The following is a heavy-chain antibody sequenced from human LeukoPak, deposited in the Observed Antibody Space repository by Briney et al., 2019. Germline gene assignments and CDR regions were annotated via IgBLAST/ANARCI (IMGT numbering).Heavy chain of an antibody. CDR3: ARGGLGDLYDY. Sequence: SETLSLTCTVSRGSISNFYWSWVRQPAGKGLEWVGHVFTSGTTNYNPSLKSRVTMSIDTSKNQFSLKLSSVTAADTAVYYCARGGLGDLYDYWGQGTLVTVSS. V-gene: IGHV4-4*07. CDR2: VFTSGTT. CDR1: RGSISNFY. J-gene: IGHJ4*02. D-gene: IGHD4-17*01.